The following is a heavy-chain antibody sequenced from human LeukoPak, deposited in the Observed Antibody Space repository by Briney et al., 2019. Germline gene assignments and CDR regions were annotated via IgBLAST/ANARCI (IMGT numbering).Heavy chain of an antibody. CDR2: ITNSSRYT. J-gene: IGHJ4*02. CDR3: ARSYEGSGFSD. CDR1: GFIFSNYI. V-gene: IGHV3-21*01. Sequence: GGSLRLSCAASGFIFSNYIMNWVRQAPRKGLEWVSSITNSSRYTYYADSVKGRYTISRDNAKNSLYLQMNSLRAEDTAVYYCARSYEGSGFSDWGQGTLVAVSS. D-gene: IGHD3-3*01.